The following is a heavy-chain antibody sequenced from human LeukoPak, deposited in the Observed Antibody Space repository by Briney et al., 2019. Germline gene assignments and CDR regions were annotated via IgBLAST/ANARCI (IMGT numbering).Heavy chain of an antibody. CDR1: GFTFSSYA. D-gene: IGHD3-9*01. Sequence: GGSLRLSCAASGFTFSSYAMSWVRQAPRKGLEWVSAISGSGGSTYYADSVKGRFTISRDNSKSTLYLQMNSLRAEDTAVYYCARVRGDILTGYNWFDPWGQGTLVTVSS. V-gene: IGHV3-23*01. CDR2: ISGSGGST. CDR3: ARVRGDILTGYNWFDP. J-gene: IGHJ5*02.